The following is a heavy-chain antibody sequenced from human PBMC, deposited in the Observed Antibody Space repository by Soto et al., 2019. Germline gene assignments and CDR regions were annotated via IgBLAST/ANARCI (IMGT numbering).Heavy chain of an antibody. CDR1: GFIFSSYA. CDR3: ATHPYFGALDY. D-gene: IGHD3-16*01. CDR2: IKQDGSEI. V-gene: IGHV3-7*01. Sequence: PAGSLRLTCAASGFIFSSYAMHWDRQAPGKGLEWVADIKQDGSEINYVDSVKGRVTISRDNAKNSLYVQMDSLRAAATAVSYYATHPYFGALDYWRLRTVVTVSS. J-gene: IGHJ4*02.